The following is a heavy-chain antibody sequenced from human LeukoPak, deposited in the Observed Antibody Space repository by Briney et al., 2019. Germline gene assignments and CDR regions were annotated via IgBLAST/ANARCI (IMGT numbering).Heavy chain of an antibody. CDR3: ARSGSFDAFDI. CDR2: INPYSGDT. V-gene: IGHV1-2*02. Sequence: ASVKVSCKASGYTFTGYYVHWVRQAPGQGLEWMGWINPYSGDTNYAQKFQGRVTMTRDTSISTAYMEVGRLRSDDTAVYYCARSGSFDAFDIWGQGTLVTVSS. D-gene: IGHD3-10*01. J-gene: IGHJ3*02. CDR1: GYTFTGYY.